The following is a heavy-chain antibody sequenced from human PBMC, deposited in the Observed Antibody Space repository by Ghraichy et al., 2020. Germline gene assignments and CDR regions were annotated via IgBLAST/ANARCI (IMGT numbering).Heavy chain of an antibody. D-gene: IGHD3-22*01. CDR3: ARDGSYDSSGYYYGDHYYYYGMDV. V-gene: IGHV3-11*06. CDR1: GFTFSDYY. J-gene: IGHJ6*02. CDR2: ISSSSSYT. Sequence: LSLTCAASGFTFSDYYMSWIRQAPGKGLEWVSYISSSSSYTNYADSVKGRFTISRDNAKNSLYLQMNSLRAEDTAVYYCARDGSYDSSGYYYGDHYYYYGMDVWGQGTTVTVSS.